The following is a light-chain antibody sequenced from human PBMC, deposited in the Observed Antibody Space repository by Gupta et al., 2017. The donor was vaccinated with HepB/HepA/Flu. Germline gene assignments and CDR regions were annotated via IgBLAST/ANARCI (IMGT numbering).Light chain of an antibody. J-gene: IGLJ2*01. CDR1: NIGSKS. V-gene: IGLV3-21*03. Sequence: SYELSQPPSVSVALGKTATITWGGNNIGSKSVYWYQQKSGQAPVLVVHDDSDRPAGIPERFSGSNSGNTATLTISRVEVGDEADYYCHIWDSSRDHVGVFGGGTELIVL. CDR2: DDS. CDR3: HIWDSSRDHVGV.